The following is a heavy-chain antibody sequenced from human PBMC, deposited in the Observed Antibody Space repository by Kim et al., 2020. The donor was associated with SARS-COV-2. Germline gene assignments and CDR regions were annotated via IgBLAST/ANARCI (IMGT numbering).Heavy chain of an antibody. Sequence: GGSLRLSCAASGFTFSSYGMHWVRQAPGKGLEWVAVISYDGSNKYYADSVKGRFTISRDNSKNTLYLQMNSLRAEDTAVYYCAKEEARYYYDSSCYYYGFWGQGTLVTVSS. CDR3: AKEEARYYYDSSCYYYGF. D-gene: IGHD3-22*01. CDR2: ISYDGSNK. J-gene: IGHJ4*02. V-gene: IGHV3-30*18. CDR1: GFTFSSYG.